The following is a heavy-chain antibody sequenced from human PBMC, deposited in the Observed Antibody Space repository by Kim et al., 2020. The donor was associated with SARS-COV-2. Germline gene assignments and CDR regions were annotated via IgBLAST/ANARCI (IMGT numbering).Heavy chain of an antibody. CDR3: ARGGEGIPNYDFWSANKIPYYYYGMDV. Sequence: GGSLRLSCAASGFTVSSNYMSWVRQAPGKGLEWVSVIYSGGSTYYADSVKGRFTISRDNSKNTLYLQMNSLRAEDTAVYYCARGGEGIPNYDFWSANKIPYYYYGMDVWGQGTTVTVSS. V-gene: IGHV3-53*01. D-gene: IGHD3-3*01. CDR2: IYSGGST. CDR1: GFTVSSNY. J-gene: IGHJ6*02.